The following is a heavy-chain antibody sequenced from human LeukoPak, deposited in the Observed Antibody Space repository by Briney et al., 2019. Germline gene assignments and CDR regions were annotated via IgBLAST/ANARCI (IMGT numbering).Heavy chain of an antibody. V-gene: IGHV3-11*01. CDR3: TTDPYSSSWSTFDY. D-gene: IGHD6-13*01. CDR1: GFTFSDYY. J-gene: IGHJ4*02. CDR2: ISNSGSTI. Sequence: GGSLRLSCAASGFTFSDYYMSWIRQAPGKGLEWVSYISNSGSTIYSADSVKGRFTISRDNAKNSLYLQMNSLRAEDTAVYYCTTDPYSSSWSTFDYWGQGTLVTVSS.